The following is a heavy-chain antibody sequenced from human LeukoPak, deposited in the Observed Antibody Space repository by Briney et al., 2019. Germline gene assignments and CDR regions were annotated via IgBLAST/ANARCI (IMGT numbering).Heavy chain of an antibody. Sequence: SETLSLTCTVSGGSISSYYWSWIRQPAGQGLEWIGYIYYSGSTNYNPSLKSRVTISVDTSKNQFSLKLSSVTAADTAVYYCARGAVATYYFDYWGQGTLVTVSS. CDR2: IYYSGST. D-gene: IGHD5-12*01. V-gene: IGHV4-59*12. J-gene: IGHJ4*02. CDR1: GGSISSYY. CDR3: ARGAVATYYFDY.